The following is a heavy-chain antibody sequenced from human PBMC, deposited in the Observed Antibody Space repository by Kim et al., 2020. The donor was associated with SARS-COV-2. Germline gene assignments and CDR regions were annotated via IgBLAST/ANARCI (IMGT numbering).Heavy chain of an antibody. D-gene: IGHD4-17*01. Sequence: SETLSLTCTVSGGSISSGGYYWSWIRQHPGKGLEWIGYIYYSGSTYYNPSLKSRVTISVDTSKNQFSLKLSSVTAADTAVYYCARELLDYGDYETGWFDPWGQGTLVTVSS. V-gene: IGHV4-31*03. CDR2: IYYSGST. CDR3: ARELLDYGDYETGWFDP. J-gene: IGHJ5*02. CDR1: GGSISSGGYY.